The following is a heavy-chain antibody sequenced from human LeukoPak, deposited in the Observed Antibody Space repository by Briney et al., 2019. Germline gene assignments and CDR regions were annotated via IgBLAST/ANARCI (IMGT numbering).Heavy chain of an antibody. J-gene: IGHJ3*02. V-gene: IGHV3-74*01. CDR2: IKSDGGST. D-gene: IGHD1-26*01. Sequence: PGGSLKLSCAASGFTFSSYWMHWVRQAPGTGVVWVSRIKSDGGSTAYADSVEGRFTISRDNAKNTLSLQMDSLGVEDTAVYYCARGGRPPEALGDTFDIWGQGTMVTVSS. CDR1: GFTFSSYW. CDR3: ARGGRPPEALGDTFDI.